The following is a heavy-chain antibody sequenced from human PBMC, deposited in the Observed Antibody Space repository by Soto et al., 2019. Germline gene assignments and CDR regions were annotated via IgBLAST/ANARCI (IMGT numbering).Heavy chain of an antibody. V-gene: IGHV4-30-4*02. CDR1: GGSISSGDYY. Sequence: PSETLSLTCTVSGGSISSGDYYWSWIRQPPGKGLEWIGYIYYSGSTYYNPSLKSRVTISVDTSRNQFSLRLSSVTPADTAVYYWARAGTAMVTLDYWGQGTLVTVSS. D-gene: IGHD5-18*01. CDR2: IYYSGST. CDR3: ARAGTAMVTLDY. J-gene: IGHJ4*02.